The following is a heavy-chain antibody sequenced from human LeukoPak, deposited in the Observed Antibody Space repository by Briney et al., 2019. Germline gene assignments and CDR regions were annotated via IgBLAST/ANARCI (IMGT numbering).Heavy chain of an antibody. V-gene: IGHV3-23*01. J-gene: IGHJ6*02. CDR1: GFTFSSYA. CDR3: AKDITESRVWVYYYGMDV. CDR2: ISGSGGST. Sequence: QPGGSLRLSCAASGFTFSSYAMSWVRQAPGKGLEWVSVISGSGGSTYYADSVKGRFTISRDNSKNTLYLQMNSLRAEDTAVYYCAKDITESRVWVYYYGMDVWGQGTTVTVSS. D-gene: IGHD6-13*01.